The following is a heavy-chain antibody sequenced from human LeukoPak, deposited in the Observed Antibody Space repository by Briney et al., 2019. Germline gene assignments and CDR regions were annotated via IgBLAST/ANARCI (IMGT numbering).Heavy chain of an antibody. V-gene: IGHV4-59*11. CDR3: ARSPGSRGYYYYMGV. CDR1: GGSISSHY. J-gene: IGHJ6*03. D-gene: IGHD3-22*01. CDR2: IYYSGST. Sequence: SETLSLTCTVSGGSISSHYWSWIRQPPGKGLEWIGYIYYSGSTNYNPSLKSRVTISVDTSRNQFSLKLSSVTAADTAVYYCARSPGSRGYYYYMGVWGKGTTVTVSS.